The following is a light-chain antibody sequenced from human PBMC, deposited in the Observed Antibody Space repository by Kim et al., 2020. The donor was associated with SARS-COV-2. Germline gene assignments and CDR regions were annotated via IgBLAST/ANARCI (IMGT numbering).Light chain of an antibody. CDR2: GAS. CDR1: QSVSSCY. CDR3: QQYGSSLYT. J-gene: IGKJ2*01. V-gene: IGKV3-20*01. Sequence: LSPGERATLSCRASQSVSSCYLAWYQQKPGQAPRLLIYGASSRATGIPDRFSGSGSGTDFTLTISRLEPEDFAVYYCQQYGSSLYTFGQGTKLEI.